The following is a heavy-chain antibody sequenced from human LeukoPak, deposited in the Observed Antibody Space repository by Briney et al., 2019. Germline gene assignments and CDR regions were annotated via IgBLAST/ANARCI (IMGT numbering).Heavy chain of an antibody. CDR3: ARAWRIRNYFDY. Sequence: GGSLRLSCAASGFTFSSYSMNWVRQAPGKGLEWVSSISSSSSYIYYADSVKGRFTISRDNSKNTLYLQMNSLRAEDTAVYYCARAWRIRNYFDYWGQGTLVTVSS. J-gene: IGHJ4*02. CDR1: GFTFSSYS. V-gene: IGHV3-21*01. CDR2: ISSSSSYI. D-gene: IGHD2/OR15-2a*01.